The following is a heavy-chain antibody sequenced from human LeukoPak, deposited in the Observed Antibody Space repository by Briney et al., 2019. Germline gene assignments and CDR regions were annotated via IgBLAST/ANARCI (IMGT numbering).Heavy chain of an antibody. V-gene: IGHV3-13*05. Sequence: PGGSLRLSCAAPGFTFSSHDMHWVRQTTGKGLEWVSGIGSAGDPYYLDSVKGRFTISRENAKNSLYLQMNSLSAGDTAVYYCARSRTLLRAFDIWGQGTMVTVSS. J-gene: IGHJ3*02. D-gene: IGHD3-16*01. CDR3: ARSRTLLRAFDI. CDR2: IGSAGDP. CDR1: GFTFSSHD.